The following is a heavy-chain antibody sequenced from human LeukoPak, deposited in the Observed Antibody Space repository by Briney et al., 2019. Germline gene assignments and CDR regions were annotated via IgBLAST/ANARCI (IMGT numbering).Heavy chain of an antibody. Sequence: GGSLRLSCAASGFTFSTCAMSWVRQAPGKGLEWVSGISGTTSGTYYADSVRGRFTISRDNSKNTLFLQVNSLRAEDTAVYYCAKVRTYFYHGLDVWGQGTTVTVSS. CDR1: GFTFSTCA. CDR3: AKVRTYFYHGLDV. D-gene: IGHD1-14*01. CDR2: ISGTTSGT. J-gene: IGHJ6*02. V-gene: IGHV3-23*01.